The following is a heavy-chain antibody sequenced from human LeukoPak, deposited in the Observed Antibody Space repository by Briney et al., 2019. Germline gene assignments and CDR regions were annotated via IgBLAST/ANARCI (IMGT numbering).Heavy chain of an antibody. Sequence: SVKVSRKASGGTFSSYAISWVRQAPGQGLEWMGGIIPIFGTANYAQKFQGRVTITADESTSTAYMELSSLRSVDTAVYYCARDAIGGYCSSTSCYPSFGWGQGTLVTVSS. CDR3: ARDAIGGYCSSTSCYPSFG. J-gene: IGHJ4*02. CDR1: GGTFSSYA. V-gene: IGHV1-69*01. CDR2: IIPIFGTA. D-gene: IGHD2-2*01.